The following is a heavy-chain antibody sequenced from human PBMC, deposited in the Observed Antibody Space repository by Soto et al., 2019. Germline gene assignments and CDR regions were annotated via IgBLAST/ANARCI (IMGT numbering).Heavy chain of an antibody. V-gene: IGHV3-30*04. Sequence: GGSLRLSCVASGFTFSSYAMQWVRQAPGKGLEWVAVISYDGSNKYYADSVKGRFTISRDNSKNTLYLQMNSLRAEDTAVYYCARDEIAVAGTGAYWGQGTLVTVSS. CDR1: GFTFSSYA. CDR2: ISYDGSNK. D-gene: IGHD6-19*01. J-gene: IGHJ4*02. CDR3: ARDEIAVAGTGAY.